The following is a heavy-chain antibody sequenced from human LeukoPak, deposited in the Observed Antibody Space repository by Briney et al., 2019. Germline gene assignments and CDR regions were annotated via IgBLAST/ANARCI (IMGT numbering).Heavy chain of an antibody. D-gene: IGHD2-2*01. CDR2: INPSGGST. CDR3: ARAASYCSSTSCQYDAFDI. J-gene: IGHJ3*02. CDR1: GYTFTSYC. V-gene: IGHV1-46*01. Sequence: GASVKVSCKASGYTFTSYCMHWVRQAPGQGLEWMGIINPSGGSTSYAQKFQGRVTMTRDMSTSTVYMELSSLRSEDTAVCYCARAASYCSSTSCQYDAFDIWGQGTMVTVSS.